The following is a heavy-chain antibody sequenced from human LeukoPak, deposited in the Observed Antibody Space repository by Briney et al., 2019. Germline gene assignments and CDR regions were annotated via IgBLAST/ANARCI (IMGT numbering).Heavy chain of an antibody. CDR2: ISGSGGST. CDR3: AKHLSYDSSGYPFDY. J-gene: IGHJ4*02. D-gene: IGHD3-22*01. CDR1: GFTFSSYA. V-gene: IGHV3-23*01. Sequence: GGSLRLSCAASGFTFSSYAMSWVRQAPGKGLEWVSAISGSGGSTYYADSVKGRFTISRDNSKDTLYLQMNSLRAEDTAVYYCAKHLSYDSSGYPFDYWGQGTLVTVSS.